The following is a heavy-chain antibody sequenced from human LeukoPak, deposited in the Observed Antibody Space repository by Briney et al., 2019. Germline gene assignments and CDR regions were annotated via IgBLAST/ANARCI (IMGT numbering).Heavy chain of an antibody. J-gene: IGHJ5*02. CDR2: ISGSGGST. Sequence: GGSLRLSCAASGFTFSSYAMSWVRQAPGKGLERVSAISGSGGSTYYADSVKGRFTISRDNSKNTLYLQMNSLRAEDTAVYYCATPPRLRHYDSSGYYYLSDPWGQGTLVTVSS. CDR3: ATPPRLRHYDSSGYYYLSDP. CDR1: GFTFSSYA. V-gene: IGHV3-23*01. D-gene: IGHD3-22*01.